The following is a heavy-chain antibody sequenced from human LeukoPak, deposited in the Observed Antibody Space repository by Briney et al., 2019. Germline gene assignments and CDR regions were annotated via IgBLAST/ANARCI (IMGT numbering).Heavy chain of an antibody. CDR2: ISGSGGST. J-gene: IGHJ4*02. CDR1: GFTFSSYA. D-gene: IGHD1-14*01. Sequence: AGGSLRLSCAASGFTFSSYAMGWVRQAPGKGLEWVSGISGSGGSTYYADSVKGRFTISRDNSKNTLDLQMNSLRAENTAVYYCAKDQFMPEADYLYYWGQGTLVTVSS. CDR3: AKDQFMPEADYLYY. V-gene: IGHV3-23*01.